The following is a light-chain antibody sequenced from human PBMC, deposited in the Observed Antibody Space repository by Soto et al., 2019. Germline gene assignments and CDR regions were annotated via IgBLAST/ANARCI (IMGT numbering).Light chain of an antibody. CDR3: VSFTTSRSYV. Sequence: QSVLTQPASVSGSPGQSITISCTGTSSDVGAYIFVSWYQQHPGKAPKLMIYDIINRPSGVSNRFSGSKSGNTASLTISGLQAEDEADYHCVSFTTSRSYVFGTGTKLTVL. J-gene: IGLJ1*01. CDR1: SSDVGAYIF. V-gene: IGLV2-14*03. CDR2: DII.